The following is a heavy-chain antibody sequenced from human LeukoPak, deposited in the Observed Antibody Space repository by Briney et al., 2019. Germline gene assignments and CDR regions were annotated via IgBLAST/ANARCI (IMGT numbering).Heavy chain of an antibody. V-gene: IGHV3-23*01. D-gene: IGHD6-19*01. CDR3: AKDLGGSGWYWYYYYMDV. CDR1: GFSFSSYA. J-gene: IGHJ6*03. Sequence: PGGSLRLSCAASGFSFSSYAMSWVRQAPGKGLEWVSGISGRDGSTYYADSVKGRFTISRDISKNTLYLQMNSLRAEDMAVYYCAKDLGGSGWYWYYYYMDVWGKGTTVTVSS. CDR2: ISGRDGST.